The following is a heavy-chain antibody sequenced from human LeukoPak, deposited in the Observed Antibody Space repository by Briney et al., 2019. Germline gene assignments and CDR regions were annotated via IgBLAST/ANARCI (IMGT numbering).Heavy chain of an antibody. V-gene: IGHV4-59*01. CDR1: GVSISTYY. Sequence: PSETLSLTCSVSGVSISTYYWSWIRQSPGKGLEWIGFMYYDGHTNYNPSLKSRITISRDTSKNHFSLKLNSVTAADTAVYYCARDSGDYHADYYKGMDVWGPGTMVIVSS. J-gene: IGHJ6*02. CDR2: MYYDGHT. D-gene: IGHD4-17*01. CDR3: ARDSGDYHADYYKGMDV.